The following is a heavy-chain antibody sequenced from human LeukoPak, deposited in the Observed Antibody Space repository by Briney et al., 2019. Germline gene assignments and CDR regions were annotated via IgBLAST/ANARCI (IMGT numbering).Heavy chain of an antibody. V-gene: IGHV3-30*18. Sequence: GGSLRLSCAASGFALSTSGMHWVRQAPAKGLEWVALISHDGRNQSSADSVKGRVTISRDNSQNTLYLQMNSLTVEDTAVYYWAKDLGGGSGSYYLDFWGQGTLVTVSS. J-gene: IGHJ4*02. D-gene: IGHD3-10*01. CDR1: GFALSTSG. CDR2: ISHDGRNQ. CDR3: AKDLGGGSGSYYLDF.